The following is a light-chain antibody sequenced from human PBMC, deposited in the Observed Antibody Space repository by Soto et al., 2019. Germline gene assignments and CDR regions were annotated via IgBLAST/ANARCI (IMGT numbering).Light chain of an antibody. Sequence: IVLTKSPGTLSLSPGERATLSCRASHSVSRTYLAWYQQKPGQAPRLLIYGASDRATGTPDRFSGGGSGTDFTLTISRLDPEDAAVYYCQQFDDFVTFGQGTRLEI. J-gene: IGKJ5*01. CDR1: HSVSRTY. CDR3: QQFDDFVT. V-gene: IGKV3-20*01. CDR2: GAS.